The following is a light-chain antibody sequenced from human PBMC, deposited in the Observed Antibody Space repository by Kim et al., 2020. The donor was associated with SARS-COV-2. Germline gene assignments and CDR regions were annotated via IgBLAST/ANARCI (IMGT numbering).Light chain of an antibody. CDR3: QVWDSSSDHRVV. V-gene: IGLV3-21*04. CDR1: SIGSKS. CDR2: YDS. Sequence: SYELTQPPSVSVAPGKTARLSCGGNSIGSKSVHWYQQKSGQAPVLVISYDSDRPSGIPERFSGSNSGNTATLIISRVEAGDEADYYCQVWDSSSDHRVVFGRGTQLTVL. J-gene: IGLJ2*01.